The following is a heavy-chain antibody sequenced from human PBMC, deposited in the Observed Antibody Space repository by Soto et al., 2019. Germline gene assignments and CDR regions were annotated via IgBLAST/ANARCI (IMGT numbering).Heavy chain of an antibody. CDR3: ARIRGITGTPYNWFDP. CDR2: IDWDDDK. CDR1: GFSLSTSGMC. Sequence: SGPTLVNPTQTLTLTCTFSGFSLSTSGMCVSWIRQPPGEALEWLALIDWDDDKYYSTSLKTRLTISKDTSKNQVVLTMTNMDPVDTATYYCARIRGITGTPYNWFDPWGRGTLVTVSS. J-gene: IGHJ5*02. D-gene: IGHD1-20*01. V-gene: IGHV2-70*01.